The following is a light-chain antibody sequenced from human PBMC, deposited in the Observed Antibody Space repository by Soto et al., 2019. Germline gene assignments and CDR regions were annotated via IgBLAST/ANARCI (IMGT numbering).Light chain of an antibody. CDR1: QSVKTF. V-gene: IGKV3-11*01. CDR3: QQRSNWPPIT. CDR2: DAS. Sequence: EIVLTQSPATLSLSPVGRSTLSFIASQSVKTFLVWYQQRPGQVPRLLIHDASHRAAGIPARFSGSGFGTDFTLTISSLEPEDAAVYYCQQRSNWPPITFGQGTRLEIK. J-gene: IGKJ5*01.